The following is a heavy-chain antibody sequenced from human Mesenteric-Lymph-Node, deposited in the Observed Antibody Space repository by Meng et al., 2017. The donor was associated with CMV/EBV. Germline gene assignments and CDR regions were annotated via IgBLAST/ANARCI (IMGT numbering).Heavy chain of an antibody. CDR3: AKPYDSWGGYPWYFDY. CDR1: GFTFSSYG. D-gene: IGHD3-3*01. CDR2: IWYDGSNK. V-gene: IGHV3-33*06. Sequence: GESLKISCAASGFTFSSYGMHWVRQAPGKGLEWVAVIWYDGSNKYYADSVKGRFTISRDNSKNTLYLQMNSLRAEDTAVYYCAKPYDSWGGYPWYFDYWGQGTLVTVSS. J-gene: IGHJ4*02.